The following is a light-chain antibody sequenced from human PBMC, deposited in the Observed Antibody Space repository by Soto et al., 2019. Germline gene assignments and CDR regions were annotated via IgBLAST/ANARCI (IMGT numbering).Light chain of an antibody. J-gene: IGLJ2*01. CDR3: SSYTSSRTHVV. Sequence: QSALTQPASVSGSPGQSITISCTGTSADVGGYNFVSWYQHHPGKAPKLMIYDVSNRPSGVSNRFSGSKSGNTASLTISGLQAEDEADYYCSSYTSSRTHVVFGGGTKVTVX. CDR2: DVS. CDR1: SADVGGYNF. V-gene: IGLV2-14*03.